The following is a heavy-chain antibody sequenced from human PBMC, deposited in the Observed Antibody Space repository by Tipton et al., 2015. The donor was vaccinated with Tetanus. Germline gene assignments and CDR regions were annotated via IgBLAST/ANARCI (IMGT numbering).Heavy chain of an antibody. CDR3: ARDRGVRGGYYYYHGMDV. J-gene: IGHJ6*02. CDR1: GGSFSAYY. V-gene: IGHV4-31*11. D-gene: IGHD3-10*01. CDR2: ISNSGST. Sequence: GLVKPSETLSLTCAVYGGSFSAYYWSWIRQHPGEGLEWIGYISNSGSTYYNPSLKSRVTISVDTSQKQISLKVNSVTAADTAVYYCARDRGVRGGYYYYHGMDVWGQGTTVTVSS.